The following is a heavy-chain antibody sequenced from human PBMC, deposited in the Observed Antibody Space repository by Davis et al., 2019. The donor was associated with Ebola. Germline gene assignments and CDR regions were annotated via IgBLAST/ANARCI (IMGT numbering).Heavy chain of an antibody. J-gene: IGHJ3*01. D-gene: IGHD6-19*01. Sequence: GESLKISCAASGFVFSSYVMSWVRRAPGKGLEWVSTLGLSADTYYADSVKGRFTISRDNSKNTLHLQMNSLRVEDTAIYYCAKDTSNVWFDVWGQGKMVTVSS. V-gene: IGHV3-23*01. CDR1: GFVFSSYV. CDR3: AKDTSNVWFDV. CDR2: LGLSADT.